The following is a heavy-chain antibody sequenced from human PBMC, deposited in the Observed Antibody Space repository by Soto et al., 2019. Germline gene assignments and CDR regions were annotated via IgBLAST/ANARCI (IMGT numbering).Heavy chain of an antibody. CDR1: GGSFSGYY. CDR3: ATGGRTDYDFWSGYYLLLDY. Sequence: QVQLQQWGAGLLKPSETLSLTCAVYGGSFSGYYWSWIRQPPGKGLEWIGEINHSGSTNYNPSLKSRVTISVDTSKNQFSLKLSSVTAADTAVYYCATGGRTDYDFWSGYYLLLDYWGQGTLVTVSS. V-gene: IGHV4-34*01. D-gene: IGHD3-3*01. J-gene: IGHJ4*02. CDR2: INHSGST.